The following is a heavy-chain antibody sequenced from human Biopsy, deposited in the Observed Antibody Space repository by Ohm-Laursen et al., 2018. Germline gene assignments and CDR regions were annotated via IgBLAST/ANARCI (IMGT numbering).Heavy chain of an antibody. CDR1: GFSFSDYY. V-gene: IGHV3-11*01. CDR2: ISSSGRTM. Sequence: SLRLSCAASGFSFSDYYMIWIRQAPGKGLEWVSYISSSGRTMYYADSVKGRFTISRDNSKSTVYLQVSSLRPEDTARYYCAFCGPVCGWGQGTLVTVSS. CDR3: AFCGPVCG. D-gene: IGHD2-21*01. J-gene: IGHJ4*02.